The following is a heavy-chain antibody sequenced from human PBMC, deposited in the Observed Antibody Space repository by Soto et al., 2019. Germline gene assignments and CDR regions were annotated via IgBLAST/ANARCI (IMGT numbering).Heavy chain of an antibody. V-gene: IGHV3-7*03. Sequence: EVQLVEAGGALVQPGGSLRLSCAVSGFTFTSYSMSWVRQAPGEGLEWVANIRQDGHEKYYVDSVRGRFTISRDNAQNSLYLQMDSLRAEDTAMYYCARALPGYCSTTNGYYYFDFWGQGTRVTVSS. CDR1: GFTFTSYS. J-gene: IGHJ4*02. CDR3: ARALPGYCSTTNGYYYFDF. CDR2: IRQDGHEK. D-gene: IGHD2-2*01.